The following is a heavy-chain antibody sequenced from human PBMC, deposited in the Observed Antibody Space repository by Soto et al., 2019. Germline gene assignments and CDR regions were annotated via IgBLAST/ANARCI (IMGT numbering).Heavy chain of an antibody. CDR1: GFTLSIYA. D-gene: IGHD6-25*01. Sequence: PGGSLRLSCAASGFTLSIYAMCWVRLAPRKGLEWVSSISGSGDSAYYADSVKGRFTISRDNSKNTLYLQINSLRADDTAVYYCAKERSVHDIPAADIDYWGQGDRLTVSS. J-gene: IGHJ4*02. CDR2: ISGSGDSA. CDR3: AKERSVHDIPAADIDY. V-gene: IGHV3-23*01.